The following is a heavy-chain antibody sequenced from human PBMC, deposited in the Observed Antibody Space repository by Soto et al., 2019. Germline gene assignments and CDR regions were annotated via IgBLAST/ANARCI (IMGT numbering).Heavy chain of an antibody. D-gene: IGHD3-22*01. CDR3: AKDRASYYYDSSGYYYFDC. V-gene: IGHV3-23*01. J-gene: IGHJ4*02. Sequence: GGSLRLSCAASGFTFSSYAMSWVRQAPGKGLEWVSAISGSGGNTYYADSVKGRFTISRDNSKNTLYLQMNSLRAEDTAVYYCAKDRASYYYDSSGYYYFDCGGKGTLVNVSS. CDR2: ISGSGGNT. CDR1: GFTFSSYA.